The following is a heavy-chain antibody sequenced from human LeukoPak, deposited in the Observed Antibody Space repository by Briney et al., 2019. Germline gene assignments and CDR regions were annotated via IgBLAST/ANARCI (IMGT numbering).Heavy chain of an antibody. CDR3: ASQDYYDSSGHRG. CDR2: IYYSGST. J-gene: IGHJ4*02. Sequence: SQTLSLTCTVSGGSISSGDYCWSWLRQPPGQGLEGIGYIYYSGSTYYNPSLKSRVTISVDTSKNQFSLKLSSVTAADTAVYYCASQDYYDSSGHRGWGQGTLVTVSS. V-gene: IGHV4-30-4*01. D-gene: IGHD3-22*01. CDR1: GGSISSGDYC.